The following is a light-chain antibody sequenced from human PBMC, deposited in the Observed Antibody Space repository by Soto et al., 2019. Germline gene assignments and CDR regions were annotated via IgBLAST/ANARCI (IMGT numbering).Light chain of an antibody. CDR3: SSYAGSNIYVV. CDR2: EVS. J-gene: IGLJ2*01. CDR1: GSDVGGYNY. V-gene: IGLV2-8*01. Sequence: QSALTQPPSASGSPGQSVTICCTGTGSDVGGYNYVSWYQHHPGKAPKLMLYEVSTRPSGVPDRFSGSKSGNTASLTVSGLQAEDEADYYCSSYAGSNIYVVFGGGTKVTVL.